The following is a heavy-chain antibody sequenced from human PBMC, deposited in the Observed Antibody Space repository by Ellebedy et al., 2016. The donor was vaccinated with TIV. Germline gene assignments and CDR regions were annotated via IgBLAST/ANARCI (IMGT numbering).Heavy chain of an antibody. CDR1: GFTFSRYS. Sequence: GESLKISXAASGFTFSRYSMHWVRQAPGKGLEWVASIWYDGSSKYYGDSVKGRFSISRDNSKNTLYLQMNSLRVEDTAVYYCARDPSLDWNLDYWGQGTLVTVSS. CDR3: ARDPSLDWNLDY. CDR2: IWYDGSSK. J-gene: IGHJ4*02. D-gene: IGHD1-1*01. V-gene: IGHV3-33*01.